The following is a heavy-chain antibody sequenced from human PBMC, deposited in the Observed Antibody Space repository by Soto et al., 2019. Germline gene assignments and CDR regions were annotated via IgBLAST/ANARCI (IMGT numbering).Heavy chain of an antibody. J-gene: IGHJ6*02. CDR1: GDSVSSNSAA. CDR3: ARDAYYDILTGPTPYYYYGMDV. V-gene: IGHV6-1*01. CDR2: TYYRSKWYN. D-gene: IGHD3-9*01. Sequence: TLSLTCAISGDSVSSNSAAWNWIRQSPSRGLEWLGRTYYRSKWYNDYAVSVKSRITINPDTSKNQFSLQLNSVTPEDTAVYYCARDAYYDILTGPTPYYYYGMDVWGQGTTVTVSS.